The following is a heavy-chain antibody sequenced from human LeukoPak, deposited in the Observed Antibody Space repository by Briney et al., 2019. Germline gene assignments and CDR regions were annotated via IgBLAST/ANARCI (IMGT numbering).Heavy chain of an antibody. J-gene: IGHJ4*02. CDR1: GGSITSTSYY. D-gene: IGHD2-15*01. Sequence: SETLALTCTVSGGSITSTSYYWGCIRQPPGKGLEWIGNIYYSGSTSYNPSLKSRLTISIDTSRNQVSLILNSVTAADTAVYYCARRRSGGNCCAFDYWGQGTLVSVSS. CDR3: ARRRSGGNCCAFDY. V-gene: IGHV4-39*01. CDR2: IYYSGST.